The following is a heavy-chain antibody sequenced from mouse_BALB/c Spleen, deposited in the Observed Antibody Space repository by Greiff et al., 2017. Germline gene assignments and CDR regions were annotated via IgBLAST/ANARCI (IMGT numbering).Heavy chain of an antibody. D-gene: IGHD1-1*01. V-gene: IGHV1S29*02. CDR1: GYTFTDYN. J-gene: IGHJ4*01. Sequence: EVKLVESGPELVKPGASVKISCKASGYTFTDYNMHWVKQSHGKSLEWIGYIYPYNGGTGYNQKFKSKATLTVDNSSSTAYMELRSLTSEDSAVYYCARERGYYGSSPMDYWGQGTSVTVSS. CDR2: IYPYNGGT. CDR3: ARERGYYGSSPMDY.